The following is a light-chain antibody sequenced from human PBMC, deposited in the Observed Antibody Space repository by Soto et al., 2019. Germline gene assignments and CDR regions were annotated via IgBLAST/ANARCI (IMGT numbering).Light chain of an antibody. CDR1: QTVSSS. Sequence: EIVLTQSPATLSLSPGERATLSCRASQTVSSSLAWYQQKPGQPPRLLIYEVSNRATGIPARFSGSGSGADFILTISSLEPGDFALYYCQQHINWPFTFGGGTKV. CDR3: QQHINWPFT. V-gene: IGKV3-11*01. CDR2: EVS. J-gene: IGKJ4*01.